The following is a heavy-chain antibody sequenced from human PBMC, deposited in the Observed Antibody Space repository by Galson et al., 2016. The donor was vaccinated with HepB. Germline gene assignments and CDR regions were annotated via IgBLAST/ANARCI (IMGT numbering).Heavy chain of an antibody. V-gene: IGHV5-51*01. Sequence: QSGAEVKKPGESLRISCKGSGYSFTDYWIGWVRQMPGKGLEWMGIIYPGDSHTRYSPSFQGQVTISADKSISTAYLQWSSLKASDPAIYYCARRLTHDSKIWDIDYWGQGTLVTVSS. CDR1: GYSFTDYW. CDR2: IYPGDSHT. J-gene: IGHJ4*02. CDR3: ARRLTHDSKIWDIDY. D-gene: IGHD3-16*01.